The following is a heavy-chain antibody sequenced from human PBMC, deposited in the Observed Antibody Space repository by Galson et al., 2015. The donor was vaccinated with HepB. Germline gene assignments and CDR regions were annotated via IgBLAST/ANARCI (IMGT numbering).Heavy chain of an antibody. V-gene: IGHV1-3*01. CDR2: INAGNGNT. CDR1: GYTFTSYA. CDR3: ARTPVPGDSYGHGVFDY. D-gene: IGHD5-18*01. Sequence: SVKVSCKASGYTFTSYAMHWVRQAPGQRLEWMGWINAGNGNTKYSQKFQGRVTITRDTSASTAYMELSSLRSEDTAVYYCARTPVPGDSYGHGVFDYWGQGTLVTVSS. J-gene: IGHJ4*02.